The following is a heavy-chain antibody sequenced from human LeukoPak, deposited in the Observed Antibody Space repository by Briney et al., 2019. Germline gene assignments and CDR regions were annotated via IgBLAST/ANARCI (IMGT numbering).Heavy chain of an antibody. CDR2: IYHSGST. V-gene: IGHV4-4*02. Sequence: PSETLSLTCAVSGGSISSSNWWSWVRQPPGKGLEWIGEIYHSGSTNYNPSLKSRVTISVDTSKNQFSLKLSSVTAADTAVYYCAREREISSGWYNYYYYMDVWGKGTTVTVSS. J-gene: IGHJ6*03. D-gene: IGHD6-19*01. CDR1: GGSISSSNW. CDR3: AREREISSGWYNYYYYMDV.